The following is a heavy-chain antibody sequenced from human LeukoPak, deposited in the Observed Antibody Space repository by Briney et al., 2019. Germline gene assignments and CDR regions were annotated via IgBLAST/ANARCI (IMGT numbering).Heavy chain of an antibody. V-gene: IGHV3-30*04. CDR1: GFTFSSYA. CDR2: ISYDGSNK. CDR3: ARDLGYYYDSSGGGYFDY. D-gene: IGHD3-22*01. J-gene: IGHJ4*02. Sequence: GGSLRLSCAASGFTFSSYAMHWVRQAPGKGLEWVAVISYDGSNKYYADSVKGRFTISRDNSKNTLYLQMNSLRAEDTAVYYCARDLGYYYDSSGGGYFDYWGQGTLVTVSS.